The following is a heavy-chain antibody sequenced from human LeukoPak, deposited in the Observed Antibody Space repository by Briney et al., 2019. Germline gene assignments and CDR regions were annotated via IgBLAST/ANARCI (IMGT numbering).Heavy chain of an antibody. CDR3: ARASPPDY. CDR2: ISSSTTTI. J-gene: IGHJ4*02. CDR1: GFPFSSYS. V-gene: IGHV3-48*01. Sequence: GGSLRLSCAASGFPFSSYSMNWVRQAPGKGLEWVSYISSSTTTINYADSVKGRFTISRDTAKNSLYLQMNSLRVEDTAVYYCARASPPDYWGQGTLVTVSS.